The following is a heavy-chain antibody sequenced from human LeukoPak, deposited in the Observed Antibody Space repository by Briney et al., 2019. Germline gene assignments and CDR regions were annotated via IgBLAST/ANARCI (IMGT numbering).Heavy chain of an antibody. CDR3: AKGPYGDYVPHDY. D-gene: IGHD4-17*01. J-gene: IGHJ4*02. V-gene: IGHV3-23*01. CDR1: GFTFSSYA. Sequence: GGSLRLSXAASGFTFSSYAMSWVHQAPGKGLEWVSAISGSGGSTYYADSVKGRFTISRDNSKNTLYLQMNSLRAEDTAVYYCAKGPYGDYVPHDYWGQGTLVTVSS. CDR2: ISGSGGST.